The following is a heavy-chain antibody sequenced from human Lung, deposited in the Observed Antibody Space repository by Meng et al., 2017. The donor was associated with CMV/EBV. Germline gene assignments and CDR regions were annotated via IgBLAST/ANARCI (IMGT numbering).Heavy chain of an antibody. CDR1: GFTFSDYS. CDR2: ISSSSSYI. V-gene: IGHV3-21*01. Sequence: GESLKISCAASGFTFSDYSMNWVRQAPGKGLEWVSSISSSSSYIYYADSVKGRFTISRDNAKNSLYLQMNSLRAEDTAVYYCARDNSYGDEYYFDYWGQGTLVTVSS. J-gene: IGHJ4*02. D-gene: IGHD5-18*01. CDR3: ARDNSYGDEYYFDY.